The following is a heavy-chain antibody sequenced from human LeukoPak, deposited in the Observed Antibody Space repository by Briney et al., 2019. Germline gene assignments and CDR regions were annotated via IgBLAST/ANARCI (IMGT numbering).Heavy chain of an antibody. CDR1: GGSISSYY. D-gene: IGHD1-26*01. V-gene: IGHV4-4*07. J-gene: IGHJ4*02. CDR2: IYTSGST. CDR3: ARSAIFGSYYFPYFDY. Sequence: PSETLSLTCTVSGGSISSYYWSWIRQPAGKGLEWIGRIYTSGSTNYNPSLKSRVTMSVDTSKNQFSLKLSSVTAADTAVYYCARSAIFGSYYFPYFDYWGQGTLVTVSS.